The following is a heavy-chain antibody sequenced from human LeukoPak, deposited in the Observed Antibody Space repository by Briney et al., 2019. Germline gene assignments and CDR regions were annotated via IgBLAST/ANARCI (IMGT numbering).Heavy chain of an antibody. J-gene: IGHJ4*02. CDR1: GYTFTSYD. Sequence: ASVKVSCKASGYTFTSYDINWVRQATGQGLEWMGWMNPNSGNTGYAQKFQGRVTMTRNTSISTAYMELSSLRSEDTAVYYCVRALMIAARDLDYWGQGTLVTVSS. CDR3: VRALMIAARDLDY. V-gene: IGHV1-8*01. D-gene: IGHD6-6*01. CDR2: MNPNSGNT.